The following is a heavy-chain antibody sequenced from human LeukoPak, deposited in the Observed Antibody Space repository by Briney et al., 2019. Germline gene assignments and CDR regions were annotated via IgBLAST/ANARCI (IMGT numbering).Heavy chain of an antibody. D-gene: IGHD1-7*01. J-gene: IGHJ4*02. CDR1: GFTFSNCG. CDR3: AKRGMSRTKECDY. CDR2: ISDSGART. Sequence: GGSLRLSCAASGFTFSNCGMTWVRQAPGKGLEWVSIISDSGARTYYADSVKGRFTISRDNPKNTMYLQMNSLRAEDTAVYDCAKRGMSRTKECDYWGQGTMVTVSS. V-gene: IGHV3-23*01.